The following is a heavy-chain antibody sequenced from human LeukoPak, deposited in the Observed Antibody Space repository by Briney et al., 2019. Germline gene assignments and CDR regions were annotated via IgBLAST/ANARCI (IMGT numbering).Heavy chain of an antibody. J-gene: IGHJ6*02. CDR2: INTNTGNP. V-gene: IGHV7-4-1*02. D-gene: IGHD5-24*01. CDR3: ARDLTITVSYGMDV. CDR1: GYTFTSYA. Sequence: ASVKVSCTASGYTFTSYAMNWVRQAPGQGLEWMGWINTNTGNPTYAQGFTGRFVFSLDTSVSTAYLQISSLKAEDTAVYYCARDLTITVSYGMDVWGQGTTVTVSS.